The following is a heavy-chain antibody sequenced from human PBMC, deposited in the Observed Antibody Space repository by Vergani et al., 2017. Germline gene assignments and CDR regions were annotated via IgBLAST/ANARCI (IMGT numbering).Heavy chain of an antibody. CDR3: SRGRGYSFGYSDY. D-gene: IGHD5-18*01. CDR1: GFSFGDYA. V-gene: IGHV3-49*04. Sequence: EVQLVESGGGLVPPGRSLRLFCAASGFSFGDYAMTWVRQAPGKGQEWVAFIRNKAYGGTTEYAASVKGRFTISRDDSKRLAYLQLSGLKTEDTAVYFCSRGRGYSFGYSDYWGQGTLVTVSS. J-gene: IGHJ4*02. CDR2: IRNKAYGGTT.